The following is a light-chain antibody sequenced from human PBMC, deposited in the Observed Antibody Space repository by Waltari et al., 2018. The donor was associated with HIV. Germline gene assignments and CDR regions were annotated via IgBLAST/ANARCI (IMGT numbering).Light chain of an antibody. CDR2: DAS. CDR3: QQRSSWPLN. Sequence: EIVLTQSPATLSLSPGERATLSCGASQSVRSLIAWYQQKPGQAPRLLIYDASNRATGIPPRFSGSGSGTDFTLTISSLEPEDFAVYYCQQRSSWPLNFGGGTKVEIK. CDR1: QSVRSL. J-gene: IGKJ4*01. V-gene: IGKV3-11*01.